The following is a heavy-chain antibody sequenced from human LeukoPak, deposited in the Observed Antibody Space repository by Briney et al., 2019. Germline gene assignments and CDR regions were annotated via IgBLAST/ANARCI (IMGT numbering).Heavy chain of an antibody. CDR3: ARDRGLRFGSLVYYYYYMDV. CDR1: GFTFSSYS. D-gene: IGHD3-3*01. Sequence: PGGSLRLSCAASGFTFSSYSMNWVRQAPGKGLEWVSSISSSSSYIYYADSVKGRFTISRDNAKNSLYLQMNSLRAEDTAVYYCARDRGLRFGSLVYYYYYMDVWGKGTTVTVSS. J-gene: IGHJ6*03. CDR2: ISSSSSYI. V-gene: IGHV3-21*01.